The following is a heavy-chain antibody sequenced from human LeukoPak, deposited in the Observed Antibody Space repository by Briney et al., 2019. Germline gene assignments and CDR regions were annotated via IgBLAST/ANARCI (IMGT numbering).Heavy chain of an antibody. V-gene: IGHV4-59*01. CDR2: IYYSGST. J-gene: IGHJ4*02. CDR3: AREPVAGHHLDY. D-gene: IGHD6-19*01. Sequence: SETLSLTCTVSGGSISSYYWSWIRQPPGKGLEWIGYIYYSGSTNYNPSLKGRVTISVDTSKNQFSLKLSSVTAADTAVYYCAREPVAGHHLDYWGQGTLVTVSS. CDR1: GGSISSYY.